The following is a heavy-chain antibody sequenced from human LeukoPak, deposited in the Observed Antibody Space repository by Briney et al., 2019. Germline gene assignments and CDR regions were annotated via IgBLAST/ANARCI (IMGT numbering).Heavy chain of an antibody. D-gene: IGHD2-15*01. CDR3: AKNPFLGYCSGGSCLGY. V-gene: IGHV3-23*01. CDR2: ISGSGGST. Sequence: GGSLRLSCAASGFTFSSYAMSWVRQAPGKGLEWVSAISGSGGSTYYADSVKGRFTISRDNSKNTLYLQMNSLRAEDTAVYYCAKNPFLGYCSGGSCLGYRGQGTLVTVSS. CDR1: GFTFSSYA. J-gene: IGHJ4*02.